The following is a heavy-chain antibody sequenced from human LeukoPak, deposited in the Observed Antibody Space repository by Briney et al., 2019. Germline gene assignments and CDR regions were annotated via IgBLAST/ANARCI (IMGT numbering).Heavy chain of an antibody. V-gene: IGHV1-2*02. CDR2: IKPNSGGT. D-gene: IGHD6-19*01. Sequence: GASVKVSCKASGYTFTGYYMHWVRQAPGQGLEWMGWIKPNSGGTNYAQKFQGRVTMTRDTSISTAYMELSRLRSDDTAVYYCARGAVAGTRRNAFDIWGQGTMVTVSS. CDR1: GYTFTGYY. CDR3: ARGAVAGTRRNAFDI. J-gene: IGHJ3*02.